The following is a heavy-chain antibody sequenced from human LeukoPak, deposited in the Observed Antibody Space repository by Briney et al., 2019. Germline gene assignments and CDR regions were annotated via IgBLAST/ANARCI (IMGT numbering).Heavy chain of an antibody. D-gene: IGHD6-13*01. CDR2: IKPDGSET. CDR1: GFMVSTYW. CDR3: GGFGYEAAVDL. V-gene: IGHV3-7*01. Sequence: PGGSLRLSCAASGFMVSTYWMTWVRQAPGKGLEFVANIKPDGSETYYVASVKGRFTISRDNTKNLVFLQMKSLRGEDAAVYHCGGFGYEAAVDLWGQGTLVTVSS. J-gene: IGHJ4*02.